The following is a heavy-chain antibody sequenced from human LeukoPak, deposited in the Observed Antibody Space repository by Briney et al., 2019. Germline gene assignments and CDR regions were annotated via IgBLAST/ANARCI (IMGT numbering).Heavy chain of an antibody. Sequence: GGSLRLSCAASGFTFDDNAMHWVRQAPGKGLEWVSGISANGDTTYYVDSVRGRFTISRDNSKNSVFLQMNSLRDADTAVYYCVKDFWPARDGGGYYSPFEYWGEGTLVTVSS. D-gene: IGHD3-22*01. CDR1: GFTFDDNA. CDR3: VKDFWPARDGGGYYSPFEY. J-gene: IGHJ4*02. CDR2: ISANGDTT. V-gene: IGHV3-23*01.